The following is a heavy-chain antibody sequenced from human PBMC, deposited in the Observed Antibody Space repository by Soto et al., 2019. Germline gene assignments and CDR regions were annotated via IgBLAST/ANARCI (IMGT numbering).Heavy chain of an antibody. Sequence: QVQLVQSGTEVKKPGASVRVSCKASGYAITAYYIHWVRQARGQGLEWMGWVDPRTGGAIYAQKFQDRVTMTRDTSISTVYMDLSGLRSDDTALYYCARDDYGIYPYWGQGTLVTVSS. V-gene: IGHV1-2*02. CDR2: VDPRTGGA. CDR1: GYAITAYY. D-gene: IGHD1-26*01. J-gene: IGHJ4*02. CDR3: ARDDYGIYPY.